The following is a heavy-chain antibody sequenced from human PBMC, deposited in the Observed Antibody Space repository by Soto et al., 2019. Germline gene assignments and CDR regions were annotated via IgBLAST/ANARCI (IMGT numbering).Heavy chain of an antibody. V-gene: IGHV1-8*01. CDR1: GYTFTSYD. CDR2: MNPNSGNT. J-gene: IGHJ6*02. CDR3: ARKSSGWSITTYYYYYGMDV. Sequence: ASVKVSCKAFGYTFTSYDINWVRQATGQGLEWMGWMNPNSGNTGYAQKFQGRVTMTRNTSISTAYMELSGLRSEDTAVYYCARKSSGWSITTYYYYYGMDVWGQGTTVTVSS. D-gene: IGHD6-19*01.